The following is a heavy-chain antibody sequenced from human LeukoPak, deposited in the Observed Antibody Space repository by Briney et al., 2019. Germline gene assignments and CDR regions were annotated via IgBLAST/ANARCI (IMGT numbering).Heavy chain of an antibody. Sequence: PSETLSLTCAVYGGSFSGYCWSWIRQPPGKGLEWIGEINHSGSTNYNPSLKSRVTISVDTSKNQFSLKLSSVTAADTAVYYCARDYGGNYPGAFDIWGQGTMVTVSS. CDR2: INHSGST. V-gene: IGHV4-34*01. CDR1: GGSFSGYC. D-gene: IGHD4-23*01. CDR3: ARDYGGNYPGAFDI. J-gene: IGHJ3*02.